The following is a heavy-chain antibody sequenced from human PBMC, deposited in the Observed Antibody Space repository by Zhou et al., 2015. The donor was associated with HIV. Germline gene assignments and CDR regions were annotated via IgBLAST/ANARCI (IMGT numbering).Heavy chain of an antibody. D-gene: IGHD3-3*01. CDR2: MSSDGSNE. CDR3: AKDRPPPHYDFWSGYKNYMDV. J-gene: IGHJ6*03. Sequence: QVQLVESGGRRGPAGGRSLRLSCAASGFILNSYAMHWVRQAPGKGLEWVAVMSSDGSNEYYADSVKGRFTISRDNSKSTLYLQMNSLRIEDTAVYYCAKDRPPPHYDFWSGYKNYMDVWGKGDQVTVSS. V-gene: IGHV3-30*18. CDR1: GFILNSYA.